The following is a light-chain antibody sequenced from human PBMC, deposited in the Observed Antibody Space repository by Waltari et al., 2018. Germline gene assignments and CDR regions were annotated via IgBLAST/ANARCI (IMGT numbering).Light chain of an antibody. V-gene: IGKV1-5*03. CDR2: KAS. CDR1: QSISNW. CDR3: QQYNSYSLPT. Sequence: DIQMTQSPSTLSASVGDSFTITCRASQSISNWLAWYQQKPGKAPKLLIYKASTLESGVPSRFSGSGSGTEFTLTISSLQPDDFATYYCQQYNSYSLPTFGGGTKVEIK. J-gene: IGKJ4*01.